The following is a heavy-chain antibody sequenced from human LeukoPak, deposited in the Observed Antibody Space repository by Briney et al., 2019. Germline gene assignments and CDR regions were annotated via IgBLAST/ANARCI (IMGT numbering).Heavy chain of an antibody. CDR3: AKDTVAVAALFDP. Sequence: GRSLRLSCAASGFTFSSYATSWARQAPGKGLEWLSSISGSGSSTYYADSVKGRFTISRDNSKNTLYLQMNSLRAEDTAVYYCAKDTVAVAALFDPWGQGTLVTVSS. CDR2: ISGSGSST. D-gene: IGHD6-19*01. CDR1: GFTFSSYA. V-gene: IGHV3-23*01. J-gene: IGHJ5*02.